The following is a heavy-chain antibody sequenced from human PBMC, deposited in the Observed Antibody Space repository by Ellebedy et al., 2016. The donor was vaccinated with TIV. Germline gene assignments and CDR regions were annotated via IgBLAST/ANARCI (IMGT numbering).Heavy chain of an antibody. CDR2: IYPGDSDT. Sequence: GESLKISCKGSGYSFTSYWIGWVRQMPGKGLEWMGIIYPGDSDTSYSPSFQGQVTISADKSISTAYLQWSSLKASDTAMYYCARHRYPTIFGVVTNFDYWGQGTLVTVSS. V-gene: IGHV5-51*01. CDR3: ARHRYPTIFGVVTNFDY. D-gene: IGHD3-3*01. CDR1: GYSFTSYW. J-gene: IGHJ4*02.